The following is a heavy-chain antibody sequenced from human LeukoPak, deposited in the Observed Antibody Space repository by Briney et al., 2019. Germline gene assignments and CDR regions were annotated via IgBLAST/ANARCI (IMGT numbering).Heavy chain of an antibody. V-gene: IGHV3-23*01. CDR2: INGGGHNT. D-gene: IGHD3-3*01. CDR3: ARSRITIFGVVNYYYYYMDV. Sequence: GGSLRLSCAASGFTFNNYAMSWVRLAPGRGLEWVSTINGGGHNTYYADSVKGRFSVSRDNSKNTLYLQMNSLRAEDTAVYYCARSRITIFGVVNYYYYYMDVWGKGTTVTVSS. J-gene: IGHJ6*03. CDR1: GFTFNNYA.